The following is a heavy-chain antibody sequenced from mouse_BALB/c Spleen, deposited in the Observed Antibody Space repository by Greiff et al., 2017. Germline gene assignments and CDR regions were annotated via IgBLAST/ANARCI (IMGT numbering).Heavy chain of an antibody. V-gene: IGHV3-6*02. J-gene: IGHJ3*01. CDR1: GYSITSCYF. CDR2: ISYHGSN. Sequence: EVKLVQSGPGLVKPSQSLSLTCSVSGYSITSCYFWYWIRQFPGNILEWMCYISYHGSNNYNPSLKNPISITRDTSKNQFFLKLNSVTTEDTATYNCERESKRGFAYWGQGTLVTGSA. CDR3: ERESKRGFAY.